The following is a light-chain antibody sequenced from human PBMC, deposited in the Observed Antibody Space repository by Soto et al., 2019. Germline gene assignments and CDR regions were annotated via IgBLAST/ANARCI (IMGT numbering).Light chain of an antibody. V-gene: IGKV1-5*01. J-gene: IGKJ1*01. Sequence: DIQMTQSPSTLSASVGDTVTITCRASRGLTGWLAWYQQKPGRAPNLLIYDASSLKRGVPSRFRGTGSRTEFTLTITSLQPDDFATYYCQQYKSYPWTFGQGTKV. CDR1: RGLTGW. CDR3: QQYKSYPWT. CDR2: DAS.